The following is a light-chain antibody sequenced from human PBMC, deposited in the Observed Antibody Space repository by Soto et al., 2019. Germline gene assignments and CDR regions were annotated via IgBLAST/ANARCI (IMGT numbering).Light chain of an antibody. Sequence: EIVLTQSPGTLSLSPGERATLSCRASQRVSSSYLAWSQQKPGQAPRLLIYGASSRATGIPDRFSGSGSGTDFALTISRLEPEDFAVYYCQQDGSSRTFGQGTKVEL. CDR3: QQDGSSRT. CDR1: QRVSSSY. V-gene: IGKV3-20*01. CDR2: GAS. J-gene: IGKJ1*01.